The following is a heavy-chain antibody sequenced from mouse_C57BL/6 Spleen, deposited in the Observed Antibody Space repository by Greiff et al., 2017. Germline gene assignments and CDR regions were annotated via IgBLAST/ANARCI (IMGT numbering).Heavy chain of an antibody. J-gene: IGHJ2*01. CDR3: ARGTTFDY. D-gene: IGHD2-14*01. V-gene: IGHV1-69*01. CDR2: IDPSDSYT. CDR1: GYTFTSYW. Sequence: QVQLQQPGAELVMPGASVKLSCKASGYTFTSYWMHWVKQRPGQGLEWIGEIDPSDSYTNYNQKFKGKSTLTVDKSSNTAYMQLSSLTSEDSAVYYCARGTTFDYWGQGTTLTVSS.